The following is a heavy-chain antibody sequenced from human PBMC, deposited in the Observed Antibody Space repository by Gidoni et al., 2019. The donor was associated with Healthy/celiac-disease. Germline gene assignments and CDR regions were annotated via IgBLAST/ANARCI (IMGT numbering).Heavy chain of an antibody. Sequence: EVQLVSSGGGLVKPGRSLRLSCTASGFTLADYAMSWFRQAPGKGLEWVGFIRSKAYGGTTEYAASVKGRFTISRDDSKSIAYLQMNSLKTEDTAVYYCTREASDIVATAFDYWGQGTLVTVSS. V-gene: IGHV3-49*05. CDR3: TREASDIVATAFDY. CDR1: GFTLADYA. CDR2: IRSKAYGGTT. D-gene: IGHD5-12*01. J-gene: IGHJ4*02.